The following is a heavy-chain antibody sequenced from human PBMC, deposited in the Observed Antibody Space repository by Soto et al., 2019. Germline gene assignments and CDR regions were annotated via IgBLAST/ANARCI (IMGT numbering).Heavy chain of an antibody. Sequence: PGGSLRLSCAASGFTFSSYAMSWVRQAPGKGLEWVSAISGSGGSTYYADSVKGRFTISRDNSKNTLYLQMNSLRAEDTAVYYCAKDPTQLLLWFGELLSEPSEDSAEYFQHWGQGTLVTVSS. CDR3: AKDPTQLLLWFGELLSEPSEDSAEYFQH. CDR2: ISGSGGST. D-gene: IGHD3-10*01. CDR1: GFTFSSYA. J-gene: IGHJ1*01. V-gene: IGHV3-23*01.